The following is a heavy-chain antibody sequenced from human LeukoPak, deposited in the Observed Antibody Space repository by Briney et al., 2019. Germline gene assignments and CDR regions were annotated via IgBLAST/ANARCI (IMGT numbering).Heavy chain of an antibody. CDR3: ARVSVGVEDYYYMDV. Sequence: ASVKVSCKASGYTFTSYAMNWVRQAPGQGLEWMGWINTNTGNPTYAQGFTGRFVFSLDTSVSTAYLQISSLKAEDTAVYYCARVSVGVEDYYYMDVWGKGTTVTVSS. V-gene: IGHV7-4-1*02. D-gene: IGHD1-26*01. CDR1: GYTFTSYA. J-gene: IGHJ6*03. CDR2: INTNTGNP.